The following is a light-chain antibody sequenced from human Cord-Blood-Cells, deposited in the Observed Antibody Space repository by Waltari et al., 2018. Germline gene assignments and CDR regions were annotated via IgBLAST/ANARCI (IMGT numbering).Light chain of an antibody. CDR2: DVS. J-gene: IGLJ3*02. V-gene: IGLV2-14*01. Sequence: QSALTHPASVSVSPGQSTTISRPGTSSDVGGYNYVPWYQQHPGKAPKLMLYDVSKRPSGVSNRFSGSKSGNTASLTISGLQAEDEADYYCSSYTRSSTWVFGGGTKLTVL. CDR3: SSYTRSSTWV. CDR1: SSDVGGYNY.